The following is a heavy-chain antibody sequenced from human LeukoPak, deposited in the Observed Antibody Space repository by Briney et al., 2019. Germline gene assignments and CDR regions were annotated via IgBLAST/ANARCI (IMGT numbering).Heavy chain of an antibody. CDR3: AKDAGDN. Sequence: GGSLRLSCAASGFTFSTYGMSWVRQAPGKGLEWVAVISYDGSNKYYADSVKGRFTISRDNSKNTLYLQMNSLRAEDTAVYYCAKDAGDNWGQGTLVTVSS. V-gene: IGHV3-30*18. CDR2: ISYDGSNK. J-gene: IGHJ4*02. D-gene: IGHD7-27*01. CDR1: GFTFSTYG.